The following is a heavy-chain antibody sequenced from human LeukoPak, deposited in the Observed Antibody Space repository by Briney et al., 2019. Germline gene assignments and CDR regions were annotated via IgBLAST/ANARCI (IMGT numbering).Heavy chain of an antibody. CDR3: ARGWLLWFGELLSNWFDP. CDR1: GESFSGYY. J-gene: IGHJ5*02. CDR2: INHSGST. V-gene: IGHV4-34*01. Sequence: SETLSLTRAVYGESFSGYYWSWIRQPPGKGLEWIGEINHSGSTNYNPSLKSRVTISVDTSKNQFSLKLSSVTAADTAVYYCARGWLLWFGELLSNWFDPWGQGTLVTVSS. D-gene: IGHD3-10*01.